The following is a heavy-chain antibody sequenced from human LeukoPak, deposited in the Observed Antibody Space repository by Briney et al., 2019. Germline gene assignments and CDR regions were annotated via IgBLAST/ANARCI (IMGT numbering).Heavy chain of an antibody. Sequence: PGGSLRLSCAASGFTFSSYNMNWVRQAPGKGLEWVSFISSSGSYIYYADSVRGRITISRDNAENSLYLQMNSLRAEDTAVYYCARGADCSSTSCYKGDWFDPWGQGTLVTVSS. D-gene: IGHD2-2*02. CDR2: ISSSGSYI. V-gene: IGHV3-21*01. CDR3: ARGADCSSTSCYKGDWFDP. J-gene: IGHJ5*02. CDR1: GFTFSSYN.